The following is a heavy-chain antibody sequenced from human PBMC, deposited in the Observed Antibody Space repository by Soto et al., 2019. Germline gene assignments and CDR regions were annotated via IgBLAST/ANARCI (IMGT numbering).Heavy chain of an antibody. CDR2: IYYSGST. J-gene: IGHJ4*02. Sequence: QVQLQESGPGLVKPSQTLSPTCTCSGGPISGGGYYWSWIRQHPGKGLEWIGYIYYSGSTYYNPSLKSRVTISVDTSKNQFSLKLSSVTAADTAVYYCARVFRGEIVIDYWGQGTLVTVSS. D-gene: IGHD2-15*01. V-gene: IGHV4-31*03. CDR3: ARVFRGEIVIDY. CDR1: GGPISGGGYY.